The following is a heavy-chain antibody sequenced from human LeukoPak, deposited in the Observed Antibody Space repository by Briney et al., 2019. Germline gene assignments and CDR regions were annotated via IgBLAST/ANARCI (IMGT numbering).Heavy chain of an antibody. D-gene: IGHD6-6*01. Sequence: PSQTLSLTCTVSGGSISSGDYYWSWIRQPPGKGLEWIGYIYYSGSTYYNPSLKSRVTISVDTSKNQFSLKLSSVTAADTVVYYCASSDEYSSSYYFDYWGQGTLVTVSS. CDR2: IYYSGST. V-gene: IGHV4-30-4*08. CDR1: GGSISSGDYY. J-gene: IGHJ4*02. CDR3: ASSDEYSSSYYFDY.